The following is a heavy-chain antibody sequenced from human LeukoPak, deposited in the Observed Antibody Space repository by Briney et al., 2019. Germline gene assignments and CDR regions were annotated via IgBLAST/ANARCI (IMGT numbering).Heavy chain of an antibody. Sequence: GGSLRLSCAASGFTFSNYETNWVRQAPGKGLEWVSYISSSGSTIHYVDSVKGRFTISRDNAKNSLYLQMNSLRAEDTAVYYCAREGNWNDQDYWGQGTLVTVSS. D-gene: IGHD1-20*01. CDR2: ISSSGSTI. CDR1: GFTFSNYE. V-gene: IGHV3-48*03. CDR3: AREGNWNDQDY. J-gene: IGHJ4*02.